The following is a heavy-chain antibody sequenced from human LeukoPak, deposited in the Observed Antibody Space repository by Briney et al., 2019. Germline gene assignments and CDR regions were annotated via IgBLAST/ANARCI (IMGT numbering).Heavy chain of an antibody. D-gene: IGHD6-19*01. CDR1: GGTFSSYA. V-gene: IGHV1-69*01. CDR3: ASYQQWLVKGTFDY. CDR2: IIPIFGTA. J-gene: IGHJ4*02. Sequence: SVKVSCKASGGTFSSYAISWVRQAPGQGLEWMGGIIPIFGTANYAQKFQGRVTITAVESTSTAYMELSSLRSEDTAVYYCASYQQWLVKGTFDYWGQGTLVTVSS.